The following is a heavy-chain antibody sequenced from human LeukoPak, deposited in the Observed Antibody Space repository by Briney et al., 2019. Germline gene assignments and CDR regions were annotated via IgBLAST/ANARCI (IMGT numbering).Heavy chain of an antibody. D-gene: IGHD2-15*01. CDR3: ARGADGVSSNSRGWFDP. Sequence: GGSLRLSCAASGSTFNRYNMNWVRQAPGKGLEWVSSIGTSSSYIYYADSVRGRFTISRDNAKNSLYLQMNSLRAEDTAVYSCARGADGVSSNSRGWFDPWGQGTLVTVSS. CDR1: GSTFNRYN. CDR2: IGTSSSYI. V-gene: IGHV3-21*01. J-gene: IGHJ5*02.